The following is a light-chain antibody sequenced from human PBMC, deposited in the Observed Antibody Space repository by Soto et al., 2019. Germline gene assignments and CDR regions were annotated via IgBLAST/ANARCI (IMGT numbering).Light chain of an antibody. CDR3: QQYNSHPWT. CDR2: KAS. V-gene: IGKV1-5*03. J-gene: IGKJ5*01. Sequence: EMTQYPSSLSASVGDRVTITCRASQSISSYLNWYQQKPGKAPKLLIYKASLLETGVPSRFSGSGSGTEFTLTISSLQTDDFGTYHCQQYNSHPWTFGQGTRLE. CDR1: QSISSY.